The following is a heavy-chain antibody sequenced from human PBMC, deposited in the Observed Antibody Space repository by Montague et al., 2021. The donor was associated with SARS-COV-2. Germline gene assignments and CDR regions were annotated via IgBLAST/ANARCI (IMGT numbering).Heavy chain of an antibody. D-gene: IGHD3-22*01. J-gene: IGHJ4*02. Sequence: SETLSLTCAVYGGSFSGYYWSWIRQPPGKGLEWIGEINHSGSTKYNPSLKSRVTISVDTSKNQFSLKLSSVTAADTAVYYCAREGGWLSRGSYYFDYWGQGALVTVSS. CDR2: INHSGST. V-gene: IGHV4-34*01. CDR1: GGSFSGYY. CDR3: AREGGWLSRGSYYFDY.